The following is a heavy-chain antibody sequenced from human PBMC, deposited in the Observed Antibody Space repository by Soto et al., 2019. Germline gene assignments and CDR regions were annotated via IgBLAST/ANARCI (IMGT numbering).Heavy chain of an antibody. CDR1: GFSLSTSGMC. J-gene: IGHJ4*02. CDR2: IDWDDDK. CDR3: ARALIVGATTPYYFHY. V-gene: IGHV2-70*01. D-gene: IGHD1-26*01. Sequence: SGPTLVNPTQTLTLTCTFSGFSLSTSGMCVSWIRQPPGKALEWLALIDWDDDKYYSTSLKTRLTISKDTSKNQVVLTMTNMDPVDTATYYCARALIVGATTPYYFHYWGQGTLVTVSS.